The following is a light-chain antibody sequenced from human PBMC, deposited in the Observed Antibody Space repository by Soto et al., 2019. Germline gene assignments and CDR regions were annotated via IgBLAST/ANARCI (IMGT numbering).Light chain of an antibody. CDR1: QSVLYTSNNKNY. Sequence: DIVMTQSPDSLAVSLGERATINCKSSQSVLYTSNNKNYLAWYQQKPGQPPRLLIYWASTRESGVPDRFSGSGSGTDFTLTIGSLQAEGVAIYYCQQYYSSLTFGQGTKVDIK. CDR3: QQYYSSLT. V-gene: IGKV4-1*01. J-gene: IGKJ1*01. CDR2: WAS.